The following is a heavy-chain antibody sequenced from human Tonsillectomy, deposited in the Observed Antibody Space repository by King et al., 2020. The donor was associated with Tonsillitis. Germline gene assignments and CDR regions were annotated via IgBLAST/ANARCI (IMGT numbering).Heavy chain of an antibody. CDR2: VNPSGGGT. CDR3: ARESLLDRPPYYFDC. CDR1: GYIFTNHY. Sequence: VQLVQSGAEVKKPGASVKVSCKASGYIFTNHYMHWVRLAPGQGLEWMGRVNPSGGGTSYAQKFQGRGTITRDTSTSTGFMELSSLRSEDTSVYYCARESLLDRPPYYFDCWGQGTLVTVSS. V-gene: IGHV1-46*03. D-gene: IGHD1-1*01. J-gene: IGHJ4*02.